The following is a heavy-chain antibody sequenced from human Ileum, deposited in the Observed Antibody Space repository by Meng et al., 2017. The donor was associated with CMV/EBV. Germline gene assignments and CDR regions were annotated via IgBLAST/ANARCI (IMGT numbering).Heavy chain of an antibody. D-gene: IGHD7-27*01. CDR2: IYYSGST. V-gene: IGHV4-39*07. CDR3: ARIPLQRDNWGKYYFDY. Sequence: SETLSLTCTVSGGSVSSSSYYWGWIRQPPGKGLEWIGSIYYSGSTYYNPSLKSRVTISVDTSKNQFSLKLSSVTAADTAVYYCARIPLQRDNWGKYYFDYWGQGTLVTVSS. CDR1: GGSVSSSSYY. J-gene: IGHJ4*02.